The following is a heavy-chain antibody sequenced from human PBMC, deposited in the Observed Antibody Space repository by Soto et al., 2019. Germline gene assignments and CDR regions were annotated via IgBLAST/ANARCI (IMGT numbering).Heavy chain of an antibody. V-gene: IGHV3-48*02. CDR2: ISSGSSTI. D-gene: IGHD2-2*01. Sequence: PGGSLRLSCAASGFTFSSYSMNWVRQAPGKGLEWVSYISSGSSTIYYAGSVKGRFTISRDNAKNSLYLQMNSLRDEDTAVYYCASSWGYCSSTSCYSYYYYYYMDVWGKGTTVTVSS. CDR3: ASSWGYCSSTSCYSYYYYYYMDV. J-gene: IGHJ6*03. CDR1: GFTFSSYS.